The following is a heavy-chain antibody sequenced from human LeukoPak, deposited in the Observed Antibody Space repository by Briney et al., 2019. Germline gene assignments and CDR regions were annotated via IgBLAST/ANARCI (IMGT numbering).Heavy chain of an antibody. CDR3: ARGEVGAATDFDY. CDR2: IYYSGST. Sequence: SETLSLTCAVSGDSISSGGYSWSWIRQPPGKGLEWIGYIYYSGSTYYNPSLKSRVTISVDTSKNQFSLKLSSVTAADTAVYYCARGEVGAATDFDYWGQGTLVTVSS. V-gene: IGHV4-30-4*07. CDR1: GDSISSGGYS. D-gene: IGHD1-26*01. J-gene: IGHJ4*02.